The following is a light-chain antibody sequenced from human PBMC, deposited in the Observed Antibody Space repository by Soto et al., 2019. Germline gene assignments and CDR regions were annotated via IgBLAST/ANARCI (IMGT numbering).Light chain of an antibody. CDR3: QQYFSAPDT. J-gene: IGKJ1*01. Sequence: DIQMTQSPSSLSASVGDRVTITCRASQAIRNYLAWYQQEPGKVPKVLIYAASTLQSGVPSRFSGSASGTDFTLTISSLQPEDVATYYCQQYFSAPDTFGQWTNVEIK. V-gene: IGKV1-27*01. CDR2: AAS. CDR1: QAIRNY.